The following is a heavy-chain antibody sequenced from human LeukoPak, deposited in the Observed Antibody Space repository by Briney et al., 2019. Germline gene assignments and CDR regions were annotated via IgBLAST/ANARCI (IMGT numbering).Heavy chain of an antibody. CDR3: ARAYSSGLIDY. D-gene: IGHD6-19*01. V-gene: IGHV3-30*03. CDR1: GFTFSSYG. CDR2: ISYDGSNK. J-gene: IGHJ4*02. Sequence: GGSLRLSCAASGFTFSSYGMHWVRQAPGKGLEWVAVISYDGSNKYYADSVKGRFTISRDNSKNTLYLQMNSLRAEDTAVYYCARAYSSGLIDYWGQGTLVTVSS.